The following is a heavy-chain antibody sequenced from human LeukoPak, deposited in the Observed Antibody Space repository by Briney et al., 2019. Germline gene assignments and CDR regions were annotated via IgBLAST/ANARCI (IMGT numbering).Heavy chain of an antibody. Sequence: GASVKVSCKASGYTYTGYYMHWVRQAPGQGLEWMGWINPNSGGTNYAQKFQGRVTMTRDTSISTAYMELSSLRSEDTAVYYCARDPSSGYYYDFDYWGQGTLVTVSS. CDR2: INPNSGGT. CDR1: GYTYTGYY. J-gene: IGHJ4*02. D-gene: IGHD3-22*01. CDR3: ARDPSSGYYYDFDY. V-gene: IGHV1-2*02.